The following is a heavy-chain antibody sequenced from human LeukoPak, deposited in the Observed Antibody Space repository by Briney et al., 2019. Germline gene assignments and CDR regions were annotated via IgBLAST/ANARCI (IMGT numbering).Heavy chain of an antibody. CDR2: ISGSGGST. CDR1: GFTFSSYA. D-gene: IGHD3-22*01. Sequence: PGGSLRLSCAASGFTFSSYAMSWVRQAPGKGLEWVSAISGSGGSTYYADSVKGRFTISRDNSKNTLYLQMNSLRAEDTAVYYCAKDRGGGYYDSSGYSYWGQGTLVTVS. V-gene: IGHV3-23*01. CDR3: AKDRGGGYYDSSGYSY. J-gene: IGHJ4*02.